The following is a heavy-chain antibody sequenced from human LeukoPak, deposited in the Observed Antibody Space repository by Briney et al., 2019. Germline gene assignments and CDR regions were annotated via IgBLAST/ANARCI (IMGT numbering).Heavy chain of an antibody. CDR2: IIPIFGTA. Sequence: GASVKVSCKASGYTFTSYGISWVRQAPGQGLEWMGGIIPIFGTANYAQKFQGRVTITADKSTSAAYMELSSLRSEDTAVYYCARDLVYSSSRGAFDIWGQGTMVTVSS. J-gene: IGHJ3*02. CDR1: GYTFTSYG. CDR3: ARDLVYSSSRGAFDI. D-gene: IGHD6-13*01. V-gene: IGHV1-69*06.